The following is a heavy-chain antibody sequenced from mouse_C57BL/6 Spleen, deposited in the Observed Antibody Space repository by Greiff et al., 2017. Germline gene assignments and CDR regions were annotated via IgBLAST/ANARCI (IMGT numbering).Heavy chain of an antibody. CDR3: ARDFSLYYGSSPYAMDY. Sequence: EVMLVESEGGLVQPGSSMKLSCTASGFTFSDYYMAWVRQVPEKGLEWVANINYDGSSTYYLDSLKSRFIISRDNAKNILYLQMSSLKSEDTATYYCARDFSLYYGSSPYAMDYWGQGTSVTVSS. CDR1: GFTFSDYY. CDR2: INYDGSST. V-gene: IGHV5-16*01. J-gene: IGHJ4*01. D-gene: IGHD1-1*01.